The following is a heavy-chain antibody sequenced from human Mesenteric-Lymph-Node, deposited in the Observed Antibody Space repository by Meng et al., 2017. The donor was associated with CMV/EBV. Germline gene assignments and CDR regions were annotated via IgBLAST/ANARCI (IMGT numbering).Heavy chain of an antibody. Sequence: ETLSLTCTVSGGSISSSSYYWGWIRQPPGKGLEWVSAISSDSIYIWYADSLKGRFTISRDNAKNSLYLQVNSLRVEDTAVYYCATAWGSGGNYLGSAFDVWGQGTRVTVSS. CDR1: GGSISSSS. CDR3: ATAWGSGGNYLGSAFDV. CDR2: ISSDSIYI. V-gene: IGHV3-21*01. J-gene: IGHJ3*01. D-gene: IGHD1-26*01.